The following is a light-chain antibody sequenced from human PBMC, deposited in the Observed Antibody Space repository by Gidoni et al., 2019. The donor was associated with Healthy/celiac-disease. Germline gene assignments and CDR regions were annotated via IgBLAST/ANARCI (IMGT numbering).Light chain of an antibody. CDR3: QQSYSTPPWT. V-gene: IGKV1-39*01. J-gene: IGKJ1*01. CDR2: AES. CDR1: QSISSY. Sequence: DVQMTQSPSSLSASVGDRVTITCRASQSISSYLNWYQQKPGKAPKLLINAESSLQSGVPSRFSGSGAGTDVTPTISSLQPEDFASYYCQQSYSTPPWTCGQGTKVEIK.